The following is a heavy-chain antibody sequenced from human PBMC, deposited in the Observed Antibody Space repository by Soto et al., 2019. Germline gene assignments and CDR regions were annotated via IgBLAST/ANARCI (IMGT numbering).Heavy chain of an antibody. CDR3: ARDPSCGGNLYYYGMDV. D-gene: IGHD2-21*01. V-gene: IGHV4-59*01. CDR2: IYYSGST. J-gene: IGHJ6*02. CDR1: GGSISSYY. Sequence: SETLSLTCTASGGSISSYYWSWIRQPPGKGLEWIGYIYYSGSTNYNPSLKSRVTISVDTSKNQFSLKLSSVTAADTAVYYCARDPSCGGNLYYYGMDVWGQGTTVT.